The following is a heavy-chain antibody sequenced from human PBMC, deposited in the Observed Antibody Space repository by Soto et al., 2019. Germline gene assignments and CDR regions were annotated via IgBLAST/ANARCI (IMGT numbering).Heavy chain of an antibody. CDR3: AKGGYSEYTAMPDAVDI. CDR2: ISGSGGST. V-gene: IGHV3-23*01. Sequence: GGSLRLSCAASGFTFSSYAMSWVRQAPGKGLEWVSAISGSGGSTYYADSVKGRFTISRDNSKNTLYLQMNSLRAEDTAVYYCAKGGYSEYTAMPDAVDIWGQGTMVTVSS. D-gene: IGHD5-18*01. J-gene: IGHJ3*02. CDR1: GFTFSSYA.